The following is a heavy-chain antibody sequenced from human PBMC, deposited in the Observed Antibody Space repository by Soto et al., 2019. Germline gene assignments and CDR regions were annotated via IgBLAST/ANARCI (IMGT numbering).Heavy chain of an antibody. CDR3: ARGRYCLTGRCFPNWFDS. CDR1: GDSISNLDYL. Sequence: SETLSLTCSVSGDSISNLDYLWAWIRQPPGQALEYIGYIYKSATTYYNPSFESRVAISVDTSKSQFSLNVTSVTAADTAVYFCARGRYCLTGRCFPNWFDSWGQGALVTVSS. J-gene: IGHJ5*01. D-gene: IGHD7-27*01. CDR2: IYKSATT. V-gene: IGHV4-30-4*01.